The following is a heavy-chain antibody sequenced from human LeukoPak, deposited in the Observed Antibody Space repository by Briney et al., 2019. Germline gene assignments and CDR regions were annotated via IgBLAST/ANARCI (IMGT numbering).Heavy chain of an antibody. D-gene: IGHD2-2*01. CDR1: GGSISGYY. CDR2: IYYSGST. V-gene: IGHV4-59*01. J-gene: IGHJ6*03. CDR3: AREPRYCSRTTSCYHANYFYYMDV. Sequence: SETLSLTCTVSGGSISGYYGSWIRQPPGKGLEWIGYIYYSGSTSYNPSLKSRVTISVDTSKNQFSLKLNSVTAADTAVYYCAREPRYCSRTTSCYHANYFYYMDVWGKGTTVTVSS.